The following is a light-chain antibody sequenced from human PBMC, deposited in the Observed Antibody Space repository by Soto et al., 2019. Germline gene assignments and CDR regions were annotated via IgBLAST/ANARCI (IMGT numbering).Light chain of an antibody. J-gene: IGKJ4*01. Sequence: EIVLTQSPGTLSLSPGERATLSCRASQSVRSDYFAWYQQKPGQAPRVIIFGVSTRATGIPDRFSGSGSGTDFTLTISRLEPEDFALYYCQQYGNSPLTVGGGTKVDIK. CDR1: QSVRSDY. CDR3: QQYGNSPLT. V-gene: IGKV3-20*01. CDR2: GVS.